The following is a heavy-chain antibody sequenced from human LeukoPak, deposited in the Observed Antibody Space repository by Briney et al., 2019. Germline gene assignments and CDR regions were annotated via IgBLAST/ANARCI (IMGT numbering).Heavy chain of an antibody. J-gene: IGHJ4*02. CDR1: GFTFSDLY. CDR3: ARARGPGNRGYENGFAY. Sequence: PGGSLRLSCAASGFTFSDLYVSWIRQPPGKGLEWLSHISSTGSTIYYADSVKGRFITSRDNGRNSVYLEMNNLRVGDTAVYYCARARGPGNRGYENGFAYWGQGSLVTVSS. D-gene: IGHD5-12*01. V-gene: IGHV3-11*01. CDR2: ISSTGSTI.